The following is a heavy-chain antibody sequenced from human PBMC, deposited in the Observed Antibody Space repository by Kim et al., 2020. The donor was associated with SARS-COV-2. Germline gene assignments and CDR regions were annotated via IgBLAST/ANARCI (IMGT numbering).Heavy chain of an antibody. Sequence: SETLSLTCTVSGGSISSGDYYWSWIRQPPGKGLEWIGYIYYSGSTYYNPSLKSRVTISVDTSKNQFSLKLSSVTAADTAVYYCARGLYSGYDWETFDYWGQGTLVTVSS. D-gene: IGHD5-12*01. CDR2: IYYSGST. CDR3: ARGLYSGYDWETFDY. V-gene: IGHV4-30-4*01. CDR1: GGSISSGDYY. J-gene: IGHJ4*02.